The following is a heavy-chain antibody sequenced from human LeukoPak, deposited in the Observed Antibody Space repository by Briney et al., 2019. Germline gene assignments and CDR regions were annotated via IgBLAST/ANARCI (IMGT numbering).Heavy chain of an antibody. CDR2: ISAYNGNT. Sequence: ASVKVSCKASGYTFTSYGISWVRQAPGQGLEWMGWISAYNGNTNYAQKLQGRVTMTTDTSTSTAYMELSSLRSEDTAVYYCARDDLKLRRVAARPNAFDIWGQGTMVTVSS. D-gene: IGHD6-6*01. CDR3: ARDDLKLRRVAARPNAFDI. CDR1: GYTFTSYG. V-gene: IGHV1-18*01. J-gene: IGHJ3*02.